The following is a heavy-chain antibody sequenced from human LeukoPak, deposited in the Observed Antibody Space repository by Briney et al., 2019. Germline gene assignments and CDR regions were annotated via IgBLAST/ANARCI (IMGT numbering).Heavy chain of an antibody. V-gene: IGHV3-15*07. CDR1: GFTFSNAW. J-gene: IGHJ1*01. D-gene: IGHD1-14*01. CDR3: STGRGRRRQNFQH. Sequence: PGGSLRLSCAASGFTFSNAWMNWVRQAPGKGLEWVGRIKSKTDGGTSDCGAPVKGRFTISRDGSKSTLYLQMNSLKTEDTSVDLRSTGRGRRRQNFQHWGQGTLVTVSS. CDR2: IKSKTDGGTS.